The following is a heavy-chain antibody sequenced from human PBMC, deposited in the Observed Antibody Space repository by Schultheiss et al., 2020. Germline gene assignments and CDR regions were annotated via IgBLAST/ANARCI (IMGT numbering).Heavy chain of an antibody. CDR1: GYTFTGYY. V-gene: IGHV1-2*02. D-gene: IGHD6-19*01. CDR3: ARVSIAVAGTSYYAMDV. J-gene: IGHJ6*02. CDR2: INPNSGGT. Sequence: ASVKVSCKASGYTFTGYYMHWVRQAPGQGLEWMGWINPNSGGTNYAQKFQGRVTMTRDTSISTAYMELSRLRSDDTAVYYCARVSIAVAGTSYYAMDVWGQGTTVTVSS.